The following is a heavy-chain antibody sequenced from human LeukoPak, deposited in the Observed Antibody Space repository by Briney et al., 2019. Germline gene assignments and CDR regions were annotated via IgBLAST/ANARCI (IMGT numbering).Heavy chain of an antibody. J-gene: IGHJ4*02. V-gene: IGHV4-34*01. D-gene: IGHD4-17*01. CDR3: ARRKMTTVNYYFDY. CDR2: INQSGST. CDR1: GGSISNYY. Sequence: PSETLSLTCTVSGGSISNYYWSWIRQPPGKGLGWIGEINQSGSTNYNPSLKSRVTMSVDTSKNQFSLKLSSVTAADTAVYYCARRKMTTVNYYFDYWGQGTLVTVSS.